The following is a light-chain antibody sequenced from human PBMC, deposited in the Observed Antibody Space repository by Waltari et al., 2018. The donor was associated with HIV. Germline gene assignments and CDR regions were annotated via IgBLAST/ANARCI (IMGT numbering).Light chain of an antibody. J-gene: IGLJ3*02. Sequence: QSVLTQPPSVSGAPGQRVTISCTGSSSNIGARFDVHWYQQLPGTAPKLLIYGDNNRPSGVPDRFSGSKSGTSASLAITGLQAEDEADYYCQSYDSSLSGSVFGGGTMLTVL. CDR1: SSNIGARFD. CDR2: GDN. CDR3: QSYDSSLSGSV. V-gene: IGLV1-40*01.